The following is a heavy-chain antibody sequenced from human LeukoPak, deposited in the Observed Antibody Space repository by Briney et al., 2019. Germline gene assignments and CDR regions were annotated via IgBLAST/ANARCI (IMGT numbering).Heavy chain of an antibody. D-gene: IGHD3-22*01. CDR3: AREYYYDSSGTLGFFDI. V-gene: IGHV3-21*01. CDR2: ISSSSSYI. J-gene: IGHJ3*02. Sequence: GGSLRLSCAASGFTFSSYSMNWVRQAPGKGLEWVSSISSSSSYIYYADSVKGRFTISRDNAKNSLYLQMNSPRAEDTAVYYCAREYYYDSSGTLGFFDIWGQGTMVTVSS. CDR1: GFTFSSYS.